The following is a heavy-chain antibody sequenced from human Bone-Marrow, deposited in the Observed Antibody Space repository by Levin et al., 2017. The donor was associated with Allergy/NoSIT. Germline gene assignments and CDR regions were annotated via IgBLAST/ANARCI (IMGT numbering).Heavy chain of an antibody. D-gene: IGHD3-10*01. V-gene: IGHV3-11*01. CDR2: ISTNDNTI. Sequence: GGSLRLSCAASGFAFSDYFLSWIRQAPGKGLEWISYISTNDNTIYYADSVKGRFTISRDNAKNSLYLQMNSLRAEDTAVYFCARDSDSGYFDLWGRGTLVTVSS. CDR3: ARDSDSGYFDL. J-gene: IGHJ2*01. CDR1: GFAFSDYF.